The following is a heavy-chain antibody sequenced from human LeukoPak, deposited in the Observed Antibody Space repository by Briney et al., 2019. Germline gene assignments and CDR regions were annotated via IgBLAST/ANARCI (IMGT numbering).Heavy chain of an antibody. CDR1: GDTFSSYA. CDR2: IIPILGIA. Sequence: AVKVSCKASGDTFSSYAISCVRPAPGLGLEWLGRIIPILGIATYVQKFQGRVTITADKSTSTAYMELSSLRSEDTAVYYCAREDCSSTSCSLNWFDPWGQGTLVTVSS. V-gene: IGHV1-69*04. J-gene: IGHJ5*02. CDR3: AREDCSSTSCSLNWFDP. D-gene: IGHD2-2*01.